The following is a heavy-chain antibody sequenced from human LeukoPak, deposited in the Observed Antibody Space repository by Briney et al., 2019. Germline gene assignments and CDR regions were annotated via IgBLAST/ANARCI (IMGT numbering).Heavy chain of an antibody. D-gene: IGHD1-14*01. V-gene: IGHV3-53*01. CDR1: GLTGSHNY. Sequence: GGSLRLSCAASGLTGSHNYVSWVRQAPGKGLEWVSAIHTSGDTCYADSVKGRFTISRDTSKNTLYLQINSLRVEDTAVYYCIFFVAQNHGGQETLVTVPS. CDR2: IHTSGDT. J-gene: IGHJ4*02. CDR3: IFFVAQNH.